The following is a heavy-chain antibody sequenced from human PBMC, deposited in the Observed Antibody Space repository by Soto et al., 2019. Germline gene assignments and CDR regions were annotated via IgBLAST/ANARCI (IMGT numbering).Heavy chain of an antibody. D-gene: IGHD2-21*02. Sequence: SETLSLTCTVTGDSINNRSYYWGWIRQPPGKGLEWIGSIYYSGSTYNNPSLKSRVSMSVDTSKSQFSLKLRSVTAADTALYYCARQRTSVVTQAYFDSWGQGSLVTVSS. CDR2: IYYSGST. V-gene: IGHV4-39*01. CDR1: GDSINNRSYY. CDR3: ARQRTSVVTQAYFDS. J-gene: IGHJ4*02.